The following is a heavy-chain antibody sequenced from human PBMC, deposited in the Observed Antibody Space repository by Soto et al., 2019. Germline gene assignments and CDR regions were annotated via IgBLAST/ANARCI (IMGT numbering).Heavy chain of an antibody. J-gene: IGHJ6*02. CDR3: ARDRVHHRSAGDNYYYYYGMDV. CDR2: IYHSGST. D-gene: IGHD2-21*02. Sequence: PSETLSLTCAVSGGSISSGGYSWSWIRQPPGKGLEWIGYIYHSGSTYYNPSLKSRVTISVDRSKNQFSLKLSSVTAADTAVYYCARDRVHHRSAGDNYYYYYGMDVCGQGTPVTVYS. CDR1: GGSISSGGYS. V-gene: IGHV4-30-2*01.